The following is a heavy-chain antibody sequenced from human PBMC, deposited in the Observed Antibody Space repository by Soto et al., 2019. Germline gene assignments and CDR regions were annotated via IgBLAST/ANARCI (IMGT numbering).Heavy chain of an antibody. V-gene: IGHV3-23*01. J-gene: IGHJ4*02. CDR1: GFTFSSYA. D-gene: IGHD3-16*01. CDR2: ISGSGGST. CDR3: AKDPAGGATGLGDY. Sequence: GGSLRLSCAASGFTFSSYAMSWVRQAPGKELEWVSAISGSGGSTYYADSVKGRFTISRDNSKNTLYLQMNSLRAEDTAVYYCAKDPAGGATGLGDYWGQGTLVTVSS.